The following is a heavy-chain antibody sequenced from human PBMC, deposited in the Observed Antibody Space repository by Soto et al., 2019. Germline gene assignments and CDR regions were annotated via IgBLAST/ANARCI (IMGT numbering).Heavy chain of an antibody. CDR2: ISYDGSNK. CDR1: GFTFRSYV. Sequence: GXSLRLSCAASGFTFRSYVMYWVRQAPGKGLEWVAVISYDGSNKYHADSVKGRFTISRDNSKNTLYLQMNSLRAEDTAVYYCARDYGLSYYHYGLDVWGQGTTVTVS. D-gene: IGHD4-17*01. J-gene: IGHJ6*02. V-gene: IGHV3-30*03. CDR3: ARDYGLSYYHYGLDV.